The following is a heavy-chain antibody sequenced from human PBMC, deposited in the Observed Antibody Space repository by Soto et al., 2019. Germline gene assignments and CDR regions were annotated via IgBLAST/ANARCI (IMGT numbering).Heavy chain of an antibody. CDR3: AKLRGFVVLPAGILDY. J-gene: IGHJ4*02. V-gene: IGHV3-23*01. CDR1: GFTFSSYG. Sequence: EVQLLESGGGLVQPGGSLRLTCAASGFTFSSYGISWIRLSPGKGLEWVSVISGGGDTTYYTPSVKGRFTISRDDFRNTLYLQMNSLKTEDTAIYYCAKLRGFVVLPAGILDYWGPGTLVTVSS. CDR2: ISGGGDTT. D-gene: IGHD2-8*01.